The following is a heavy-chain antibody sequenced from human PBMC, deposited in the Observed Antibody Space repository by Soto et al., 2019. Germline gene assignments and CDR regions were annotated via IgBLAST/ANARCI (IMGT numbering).Heavy chain of an antibody. CDR1: GFSLSTSGVG. V-gene: IGHV2-5*01. D-gene: IGHD2-15*01. Sequence: QITLKESGPTLVKPTQTLTLTCSFSGFSLSTSGVGVGWIRQPPGKALEWLALIYWNDDKRYRPSLKSRLTITKDTSKNQVVLSMINMDPVDTATYYCAHRRADCRGGTCRGRYFDFWGQGTLVTVSS. CDR2: IYWNDDK. CDR3: AHRRADCRGGTCRGRYFDF. J-gene: IGHJ4*02.